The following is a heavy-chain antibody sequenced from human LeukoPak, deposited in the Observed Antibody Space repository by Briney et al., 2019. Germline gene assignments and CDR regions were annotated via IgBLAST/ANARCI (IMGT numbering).Heavy chain of an antibody. J-gene: IGHJ4*02. Sequence: SGTLSLTCAVSGGSISTYYWTWIRQPPGKGLEWIGFVYYNGNTKYNPSLESRATISVDTSKNQFSLNLRSVAAADTAVYYCARRVATKPRYCFDSWGQGILVTVSS. CDR1: GGSISTYY. V-gene: IGHV4-59*08. D-gene: IGHD5-24*01. CDR3: ARRVATKPRYCFDS. CDR2: VYYNGNT.